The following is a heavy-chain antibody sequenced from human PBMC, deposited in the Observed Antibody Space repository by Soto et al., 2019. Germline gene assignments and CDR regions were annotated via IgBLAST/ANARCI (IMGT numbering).Heavy chain of an antibody. J-gene: IGHJ3*02. CDR2: ISYDGNNE. Sequence: QVQLVESGGGVVQPGRSLRLSCAASGFTFGAYTMHWVRQPSGKGLEWVAVISYDGNNERYTDPVRGRFTVSRDNSKSTLYLQMNSLKSEDTAVYYCARDGYSGRSDGFDIWGQGTMVTVSS. D-gene: IGHD1-26*01. V-gene: IGHV3-30-3*01. CDR3: ARDGYSGRSDGFDI. CDR1: GFTFGAYT.